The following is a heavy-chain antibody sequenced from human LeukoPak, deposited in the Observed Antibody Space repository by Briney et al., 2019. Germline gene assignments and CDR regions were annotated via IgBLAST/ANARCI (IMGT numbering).Heavy chain of an antibody. Sequence: GGSLRPSCAASGFTFSTYWMSWVRQAPGKGLEWVANIRQDGVEKYCVDSVRGRFTISRDNAKKSLFLQMNSLRVEDTAVYYCARGEIGGDWYGGWGQGTLVTVSS. CDR2: IRQDGVEK. J-gene: IGHJ4*02. CDR1: GFTFSTYW. V-gene: IGHV3-7*04. CDR3: ARGEIGGDWYGG. D-gene: IGHD2-21*02.